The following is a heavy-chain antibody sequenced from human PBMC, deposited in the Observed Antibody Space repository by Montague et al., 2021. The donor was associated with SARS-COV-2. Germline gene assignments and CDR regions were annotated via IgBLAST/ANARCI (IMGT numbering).Heavy chain of an antibody. V-gene: IGHV4-31*03. D-gene: IGHD3-22*01. CDR1: GGSISSGGYY. CDR3: ARAATITMIVVVMDAFDI. CDR2: IYYSGST. J-gene: IGHJ3*02. Sequence: TLSLTCTVSGGSISSGGYYWSWIRQHPGKGLEWIGYIYYSGSTYYNPSLKSRVTISVDTSKNQFSLKLRSVTAADTAVYYCARAATITMIVVVMDAFDIWGQGTMVTVSS.